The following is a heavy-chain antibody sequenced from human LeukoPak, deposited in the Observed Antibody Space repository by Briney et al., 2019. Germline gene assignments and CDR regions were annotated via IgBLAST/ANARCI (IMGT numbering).Heavy chain of an antibody. J-gene: IGHJ6*03. V-gene: IGHV4-59*01. CDR2: IYYSGST. Sequence: SETLSLTCTVSGGSISSYYWSWIRQPPGKGLEWIGYIYYSGSTNYNPSLKSRVTISVDTSKNQFSLKLSSVTAADTAVYYCARSQEYYDFWSGYQTYYYYMDVWGKGTTVTVSS. CDR1: GGSISSYY. D-gene: IGHD3-3*01. CDR3: ARSQEYYDFWSGYQTYYYYMDV.